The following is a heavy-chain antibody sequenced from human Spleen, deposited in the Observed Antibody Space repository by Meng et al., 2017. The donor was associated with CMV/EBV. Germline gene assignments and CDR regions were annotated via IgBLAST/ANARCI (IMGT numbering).Heavy chain of an antibody. CDR2: INPNSGDT. CDR3: VRDLAGDAFDM. V-gene: IGHV1-2*02. J-gene: IGHJ3*02. Sequence: ASVKVSCKASGYAFTGYYIHWVRQAPGQGPEWMGWINPNSGDTNYAQKFQGRVTMTRNTSISTAYMELSGLRSDDTAVYYCVRDLAGDAFDMWGQGTMVTVSS. D-gene: IGHD6-19*01. CDR1: GYAFTGYY.